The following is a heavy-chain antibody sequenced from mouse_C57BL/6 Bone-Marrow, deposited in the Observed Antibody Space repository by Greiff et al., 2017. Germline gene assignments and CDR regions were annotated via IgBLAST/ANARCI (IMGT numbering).Heavy chain of an antibody. Sequence: VKLMESGPGLVAPSQSLSITCTVSGFSLTSYGVSWVRQPPGKGLEWLGVIWGDGSTNYHSALISRLSISKDNSKSQVFLKRNSLQTDDTATYXCAEPELLLRNGAYWGQGTLVTVSA. J-gene: IGHJ3*01. CDR1: GFSLTSYG. D-gene: IGHD1-1*01. CDR3: AEPELLLRNGAY. V-gene: IGHV2-3*01. CDR2: IWGDGST.